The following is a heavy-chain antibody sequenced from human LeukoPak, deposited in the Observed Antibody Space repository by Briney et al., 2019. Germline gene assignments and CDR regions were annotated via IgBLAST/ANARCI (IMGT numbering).Heavy chain of an antibody. D-gene: IGHD4-23*01. CDR3: ARFGYGGKVDY. Sequence: GGSLRLSCAASGFTFSNYWMYWVRQAPGKGLVWVARIKYDESITRHADSVKGRFTISRDNAKNSLLLQMNSLRAEDTALYYCARFGYGGKVDYWGQGTLVTVSS. CDR2: IKYDESIT. J-gene: IGHJ4*02. CDR1: GFTFSNYW. V-gene: IGHV3-74*01.